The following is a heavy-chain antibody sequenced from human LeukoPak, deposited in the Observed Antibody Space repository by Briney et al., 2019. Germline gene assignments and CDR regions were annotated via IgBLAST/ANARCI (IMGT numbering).Heavy chain of an antibody. J-gene: IGHJ1*01. V-gene: IGHV3-7*01. CDR2: INPDGRDT. CDR3: ATWGDTTAEYFQR. D-gene: IGHD2-21*02. Sequence: GGSLRLSCVVSGFTFNSCWMNWVRQAPGKGLEWVAHINPDGRDTYYVDSVKGRFTISRDNAQNSMYLQMNSLRVEDTAVYYCATWGDTTAEYFQRWGQGTLVTVSS. CDR1: GFTFNSCW.